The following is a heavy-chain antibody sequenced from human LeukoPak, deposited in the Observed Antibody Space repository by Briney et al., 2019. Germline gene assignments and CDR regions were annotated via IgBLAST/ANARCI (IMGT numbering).Heavy chain of an antibody. CDR1: GGSISSYY. CDR2: IYTSGST. Sequence: SETLSLTCTVSGGSISSYYWSWIRQPAGKGLEWIGRIYTSGSTNYNPSLKSRVTMSVDTSKNQFSLQLSSVTAADTAVYYCARGGDSSGYEYYFDYWGQGTLVTVSS. V-gene: IGHV4-4*07. J-gene: IGHJ4*02. CDR3: ARGGDSSGYEYYFDY. D-gene: IGHD3-22*01.